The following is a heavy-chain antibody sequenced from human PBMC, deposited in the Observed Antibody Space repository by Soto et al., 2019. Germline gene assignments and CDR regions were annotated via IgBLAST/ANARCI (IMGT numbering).Heavy chain of an antibody. Sequence: QVQLVQSGAEVKKPGASVKVSCKASGYTFRNYAVNWVRQAPGQGLEWMGSINTYIGNTNYAQSLQDRVTLTADTSTSTAFMELRSLRSDDTAVYYCASTPRGEMATDWGQGTLVIVSS. CDR2: INTYIGNT. V-gene: IGHV1-18*01. J-gene: IGHJ4*02. CDR3: ASTPRGEMATD. CDR1: GYTFRNYA. D-gene: IGHD5-12*01.